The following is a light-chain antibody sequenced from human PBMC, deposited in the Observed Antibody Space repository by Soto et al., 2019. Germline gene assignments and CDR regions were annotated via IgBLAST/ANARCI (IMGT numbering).Light chain of an antibody. Sequence: EIVLTQSPATLSLSPGERATLSCRASQGVSNYLAWYQQNPGQAPRLLIYDASNRATGIPARFSGSGSGTGFTLTISSLEPEDFAGYYCQQRTNWLLTFGGGTKVEIK. J-gene: IGKJ4*01. CDR1: QGVSNY. CDR2: DAS. CDR3: QQRTNWLLT. V-gene: IGKV3-11*01.